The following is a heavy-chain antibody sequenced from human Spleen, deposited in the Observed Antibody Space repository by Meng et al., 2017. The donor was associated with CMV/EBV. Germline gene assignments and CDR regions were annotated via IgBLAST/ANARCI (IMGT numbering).Heavy chain of an antibody. D-gene: IGHD6-6*01. CDR1: GFMFDDYG. Sequence: GESLKISCAASGFMFDDYGMNWVRQAPGKGLEWVSGINWNGGGAAYADSVKGRFTISRDNAKNSLYLQMNSLRAEDTALYYCAKEVEAARTYYYGMDVWGQGTTVTVSS. J-gene: IGHJ6*02. CDR2: INWNGGGA. V-gene: IGHV3-20*04. CDR3: AKEVEAARTYYYGMDV.